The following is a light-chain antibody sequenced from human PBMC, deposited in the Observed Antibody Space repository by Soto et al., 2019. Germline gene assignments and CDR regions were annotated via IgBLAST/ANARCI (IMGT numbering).Light chain of an antibody. CDR1: QSISSN. Sequence: EIVMTQSPATLSVSPGERATLSCRASQSISSNLAWYQPKPGQAPSLLIYDATNRATGIPARFSGSGSGTDFTLTISSLEPEDFAVYYCQQRTNWLTFGGGTKVDIK. V-gene: IGKV3-11*01. CDR3: QQRTNWLT. CDR2: DAT. J-gene: IGKJ4*01.